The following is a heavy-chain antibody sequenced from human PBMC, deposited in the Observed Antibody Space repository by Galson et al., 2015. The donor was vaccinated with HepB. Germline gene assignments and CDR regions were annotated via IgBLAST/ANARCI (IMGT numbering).Heavy chain of an antibody. J-gene: IGHJ4*02. CDR2: ISGSGTYL. Sequence: SLRLSCATSGFTFNSYTMNWVRQAPGKGLEWVSTISGSGTYLFYADSVQGRFTISRDNAKNALYLQMNSLRVDDTAIYYCSGDSVYSKVHHWGPGTLVTVS. CDR3: SGDSVYSKVHH. CDR1: GFTFNSYT. V-gene: IGHV3-21*01. D-gene: IGHD6-13*01.